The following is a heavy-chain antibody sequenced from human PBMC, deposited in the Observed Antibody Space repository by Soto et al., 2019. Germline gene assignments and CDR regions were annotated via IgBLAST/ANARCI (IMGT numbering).Heavy chain of an antibody. V-gene: IGHV4-39*02. CDR1: NGSISSSISY. J-gene: IGHJ4*02. D-gene: IGHD3-10*01. Sequence: SETLSLTCTVSNGSISSSISYWGWIRQPPGGGLAWIGSIYYNGNTYYNPSLKSRVTISVDTSKNQFSLKLSAVTAEDTAVYYCARDGVRGVKLDYWGQGTLVTAPQ. CDR2: IYYNGNT. CDR3: ARDGVRGVKLDY.